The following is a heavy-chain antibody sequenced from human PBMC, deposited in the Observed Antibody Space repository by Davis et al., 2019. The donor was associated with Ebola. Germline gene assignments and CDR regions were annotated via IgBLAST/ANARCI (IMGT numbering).Heavy chain of an antibody. D-gene: IGHD3-3*01. Sequence: ASVKVSCKASGYTFTSYYMHWVRQAPGQGLEWMGIINPSGGSTSYAQKFQGRVTMARDTSTSTVYMELSSLRSEDTAVYYCATYFTIFGVVSDYWGQGTLVTVSS. CDR1: GYTFTSYY. CDR2: INPSGGST. J-gene: IGHJ4*02. V-gene: IGHV1-46*01. CDR3: ATYFTIFGVVSDY.